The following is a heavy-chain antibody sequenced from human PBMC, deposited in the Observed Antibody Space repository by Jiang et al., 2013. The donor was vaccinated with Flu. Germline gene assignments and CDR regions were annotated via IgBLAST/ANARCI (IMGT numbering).Heavy chain of an antibody. V-gene: IGHV4-34*01. Sequence: LLKPSETLSLTCAVYGGSFSGYYWSWIRQPPGKGLEWIGEINHSGSTNYNPSLKSRVTISVDTSKNQFSLKLSSVTAADTAVYYCARDLIGIVVVVAATEPVSIDYGMDVWGKGTTVTVSS. D-gene: IGHD2-15*01. J-gene: IGHJ6*04. CDR3: ARDLIGIVVVVAATEPVSIDYGMDV. CDR2: INHSGST. CDR1: GGSFSGYY.